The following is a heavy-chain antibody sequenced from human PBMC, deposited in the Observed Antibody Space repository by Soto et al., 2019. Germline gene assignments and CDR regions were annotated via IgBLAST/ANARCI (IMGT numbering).Heavy chain of an antibody. CDR1: GGSISSGGYY. J-gene: IGHJ4*02. CDR2: IYDSGST. V-gene: IGHV4-31*03. Sequence: QVELQESGPGLVKPSQTLSLTCTVSGGSISSGGYYWSWVRQHPGKGLEWIGYIYDSGSTSYNPSLKSRVTMSVDTSKNQFSLKLTSVTAADTAVYYCASQATGWYPDYWGQGTLVTVSS. D-gene: IGHD6-19*01. CDR3: ASQATGWYPDY.